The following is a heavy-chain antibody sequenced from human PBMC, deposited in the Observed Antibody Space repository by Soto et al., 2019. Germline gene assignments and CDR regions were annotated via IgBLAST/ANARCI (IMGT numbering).Heavy chain of an antibody. D-gene: IGHD6-19*01. CDR3: AKGKTSGWYYFDY. Sequence: GGSLRLSCAASGFTFSNFTMSWVRQAPGRGLEWVSGISASGRDTYYADSVKDRFTVSRDNSKNTLYLQMNSLRAEDTAIYYCAKGKTSGWYYFDYWGQGARVTVSS. CDR1: GFTFSNFT. CDR2: ISASGRDT. V-gene: IGHV3-23*01. J-gene: IGHJ4*02.